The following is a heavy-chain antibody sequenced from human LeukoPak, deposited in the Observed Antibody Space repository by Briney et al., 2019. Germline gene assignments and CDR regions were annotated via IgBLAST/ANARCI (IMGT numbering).Heavy chain of an antibody. CDR2: IKQDGSEK. V-gene: IGHV3-7*01. D-gene: IGHD3-16*01. J-gene: IGHJ4*02. CDR1: GFTLGTYW. Sequence: GGSLRLSCEVSGFTLGTYWMNWVRQAPGKGLEWVANIKQDGSEKYYVDSVKGRFTISRDNAKNSLYLQMNSLRAEDTAVYYCARSGVAFAGVTSFGHWGQGTLVTVSS. CDR3: ARSGVAFAGVTSFGH.